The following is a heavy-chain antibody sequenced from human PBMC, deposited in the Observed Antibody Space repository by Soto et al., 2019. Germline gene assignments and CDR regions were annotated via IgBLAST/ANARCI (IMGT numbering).Heavy chain of an antibody. CDR2: IYSSGST. CDR1: GGCIDTGGYY. D-gene: IGHD3-22*01. Sequence: PSETLSLTCTVSGGCIDTGGYYWYWIRQYPGRGLECIGYIYSSGSTYYNPSLKSRGTIAEDTSKKQYSLKLGSVTAAETAGYYCATNGDYYDGCGPKYFQHWGQGTLVTVPS. J-gene: IGHJ1*01. V-gene: IGHV4-31*03. CDR3: ATNGDYYDGCGPKYFQH.